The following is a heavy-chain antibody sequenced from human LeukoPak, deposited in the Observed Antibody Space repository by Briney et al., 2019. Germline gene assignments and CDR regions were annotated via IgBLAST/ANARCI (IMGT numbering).Heavy chain of an antibody. CDR2: IRSKANSYAT. J-gene: IGHJ3*02. Sequence: GGSLRLSCAASGFTFSGSAMHWVRQASGKGLEWVGRIRSKANSYATAYAASVKGRFTISRDDSKNTAYLQMNSLKTEDTAVYCFTSGVDYGGNSLVGALDIWGQGTMVTVSS. CDR1: GFTFSGSA. D-gene: IGHD4-23*01. CDR3: TSGVDYGGNSLVGALDI. V-gene: IGHV3-73*01.